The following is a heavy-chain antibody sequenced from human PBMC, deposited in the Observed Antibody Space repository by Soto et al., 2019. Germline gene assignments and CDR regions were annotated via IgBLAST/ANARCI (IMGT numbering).Heavy chain of an antibody. D-gene: IGHD6-19*01. J-gene: IGHJ5*02. V-gene: IGHV3-74*01. CDR3: ARVIAVAGFNWFDP. Sequence: GGSLRLSCAASGFTFSSYWMHWVRQAPGKGLVWVSRINSDGSSTSYADSVKGRFTISRDNAKNTLYLQMNSLRAEDTAVYYCARVIAVAGFNWFDPWGQGTLVTVSS. CDR2: INSDGSST. CDR1: GFTFSSYW.